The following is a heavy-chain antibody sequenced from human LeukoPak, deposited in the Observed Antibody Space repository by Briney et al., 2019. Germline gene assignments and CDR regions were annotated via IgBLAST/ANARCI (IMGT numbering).Heavy chain of an antibody. CDR3: APDHGGY. CDR2: IWYDGSNT. CDR1: GFTFSSYG. V-gene: IGHV3-33*01. J-gene: IGHJ4*02. D-gene: IGHD3-16*01. Sequence: GGSLRLSCAASGFTFSSYGMHWVRQAPGKGLEWVAIIWYDGSNTYYADSVKGRFTISRDNSKNTLYLQMNSLRVEDTAVYYCAPDHGGYWGQGTLVTVSS.